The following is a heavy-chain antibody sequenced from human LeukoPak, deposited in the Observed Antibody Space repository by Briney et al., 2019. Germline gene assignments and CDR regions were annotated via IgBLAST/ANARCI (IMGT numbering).Heavy chain of an antibody. CDR2: IYYSGST. Sequence: PSETLSLTCTVSGGSISSGDYYWSWIRQPPGEGLEWIGYIYYSGSTYYNPSLKSRVTISVYTSENQFSLRLSSVTAADTAVYYSARLASGSYGPLTPFDYWGQGTLVTVSS. CDR1: GGSISSGDYY. J-gene: IGHJ4*02. D-gene: IGHD1-26*01. V-gene: IGHV4-30-4*01. CDR3: ARLASGSYGPLTPFDY.